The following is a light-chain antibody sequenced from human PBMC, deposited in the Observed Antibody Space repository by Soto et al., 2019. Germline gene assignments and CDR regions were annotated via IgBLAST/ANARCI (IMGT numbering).Light chain of an antibody. J-gene: IGLJ1*01. CDR2: EVT. CDR1: STDVGGYNA. CDR3: NSFRVSHLYV. Sequence: ALSQPASVSGSPGQTITISCTGTSTDVGGYNAVSWYQHHPGKAPKLIIYEVTHRPSGVSDRFSASKSGNTASLTISGLQAEDEADYYCNSFRVSHLYVFGTGTKVNVL. V-gene: IGLV2-14*01.